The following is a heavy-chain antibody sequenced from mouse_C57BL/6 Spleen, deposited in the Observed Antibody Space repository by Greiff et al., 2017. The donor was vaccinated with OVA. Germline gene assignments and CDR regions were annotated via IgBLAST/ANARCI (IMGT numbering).Heavy chain of an antibody. CDR2: IRSKSNNYAT. J-gene: IGHJ4*01. D-gene: IGHD1-1*01. V-gene: IGHV10-1*01. CDR3: VRHGLLRNYYAMDY. CDR1: GFSFNTYA. Sequence: EVNLVESGGGLVQPKGSLKLSCAASGFSFNTYAMNWVRQAPGKGLEWVARIRSKSNNYATYYADSVKDRFTISRDDSESMLYLQMNNLKTEDTAMYYCVRHGLLRNYYAMDYWGQGTSVTVSS.